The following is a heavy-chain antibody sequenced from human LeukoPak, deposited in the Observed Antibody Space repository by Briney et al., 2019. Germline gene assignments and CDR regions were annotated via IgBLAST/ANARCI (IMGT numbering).Heavy chain of an antibody. J-gene: IGHJ6*02. CDR1: GFTFSSYA. Sequence: PGGSLRLSCVASGFTFSSYAMSWVRQAPGKGLEWVSSISGSGGSTYYVDSVKGRFTISRDNSRNTLYLQMNSLRAEDMAAYFCAKGVGYQYYYGMDVWGQGTTVTVSS. CDR2: ISGSGGST. V-gene: IGHV3-23*01. CDR3: AKGVGYQYYYGMDV.